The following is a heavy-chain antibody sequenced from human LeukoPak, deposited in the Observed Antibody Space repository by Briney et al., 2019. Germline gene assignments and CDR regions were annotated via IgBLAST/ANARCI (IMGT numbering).Heavy chain of an antibody. CDR3: ARMGRYCSSTSCYRYYYYYMDV. J-gene: IGHJ6*03. Sequence: SVKVSCKTSGGTFSSYAISWVRQAPGQGLEWMGGIIPIFGTANYAQKFQGRVTITADESTSTAYMELSSLRSEDTAVYYCARMGRYCSSTSCYRYYYYYMDVWGKGTTVTVSS. CDR2: IIPIFGTA. CDR1: GGTFSSYA. V-gene: IGHV1-69*13. D-gene: IGHD2-2*01.